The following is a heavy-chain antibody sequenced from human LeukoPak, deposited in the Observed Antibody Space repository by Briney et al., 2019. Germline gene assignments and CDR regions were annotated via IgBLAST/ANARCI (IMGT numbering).Heavy chain of an antibody. CDR2: ISSSSSTI. CDR1: GFTFSNYS. Sequence: PGGSLRLSCAASGFTFSNYSMNWVRQAPGKGLEWVSYISSSSSTIYYADSVKGRFTISRDNAKNSLYLQMNSLRAEDTAVYYCARGSSGLYFDYWGQGTLVTVSS. J-gene: IGHJ4*02. D-gene: IGHD6-19*01. CDR3: ARGSSGLYFDY. V-gene: IGHV3-48*04.